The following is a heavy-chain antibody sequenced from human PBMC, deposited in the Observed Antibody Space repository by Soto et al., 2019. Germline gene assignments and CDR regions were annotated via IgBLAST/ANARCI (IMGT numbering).Heavy chain of an antibody. Sequence: ASVKVSCKASGYTFTGYYMHWVRQAPGQGLEWMGWINPNSGGTNYAQKFQGWVTMTRDTSISTAYMELSRLRSDDTAVYYCARNDRYYGSGSYLGGIYGMDVWGQGTTVTVSS. CDR1: GYTFTGYY. CDR3: ARNDRYYGSGSYLGGIYGMDV. CDR2: INPNSGGT. V-gene: IGHV1-2*04. J-gene: IGHJ6*02. D-gene: IGHD3-10*01.